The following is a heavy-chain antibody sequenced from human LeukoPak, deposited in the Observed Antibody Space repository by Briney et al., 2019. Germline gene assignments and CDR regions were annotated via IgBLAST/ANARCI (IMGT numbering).Heavy chain of an antibody. V-gene: IGHV3-53*01. J-gene: IGHJ4*02. CDR1: GFILSSNY. CDR3: ARDSGSYYFDY. CDR2: IYSGGST. Sequence: TGGSLRLSCAASGFILSSNYMSWVRQAPGKGLEWVSVIYSGGSTYYPDSVKGRFTISRDNSKNTLYLQMNSLRAEDTAVYYCARDSGSYYFDYWGQGTLVTVSS. D-gene: IGHD1-26*01.